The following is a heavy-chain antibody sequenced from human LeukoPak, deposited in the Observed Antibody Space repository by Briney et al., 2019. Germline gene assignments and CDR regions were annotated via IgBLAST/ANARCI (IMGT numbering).Heavy chain of an antibody. CDR2: ISGDGGST. CDR3: AKGIVDTAMSKRDNYYYYGMDV. Sequence: GGSLRLSCAASGFTFDDYAMHWVRQAPGKGLEWVSLISGDGGSTYYADSVKGRFTISRDNSKNSLYLQMNSLRTEDTALYYCAKGIVDTAMSKRDNYYYYGMDVWGQGTTVTVSS. CDR1: GFTFDDYA. D-gene: IGHD5-18*01. V-gene: IGHV3-43*02. J-gene: IGHJ6*02.